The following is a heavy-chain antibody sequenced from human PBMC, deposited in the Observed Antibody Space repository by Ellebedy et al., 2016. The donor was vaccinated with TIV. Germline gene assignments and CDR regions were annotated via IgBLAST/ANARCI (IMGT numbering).Heavy chain of an antibody. J-gene: IGHJ4*02. CDR2: IYYSGST. D-gene: IGHD5-12*01. CDR3: ARVGYSGYDWPY. CDR1: GGSISSSRYY. Sequence: SETLSLTCTVSGGSISSSRYYWGWIRQPPGKGLEWIGNIYYSGSTYYTPSLKGRVTISVDTSKNQFSLKMNSVTAADTAVYYCARVGYSGYDWPYWGQGTLVTVSS. V-gene: IGHV4-39*07.